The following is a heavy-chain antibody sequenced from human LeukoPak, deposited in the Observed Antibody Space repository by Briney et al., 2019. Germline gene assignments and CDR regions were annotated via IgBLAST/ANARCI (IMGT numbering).Heavy chain of an antibody. CDR3: ARRRIVGSTDDAFDI. CDR2: IGSDGGGI. D-gene: IGHD1-26*01. J-gene: IGHJ3*02. V-gene: IGHV3-23*01. CDR1: GFNFNTYA. Sequence: GGSLRLSCAASGFNFNTYAMTWVRQAPGKGLEWVSVIGSDGGGIQYADSVKGRFTISRDNSNNTLYLQMNSLRADDTAIYYCARRRIVGSTDDAFDIWGQGTVVTLSS.